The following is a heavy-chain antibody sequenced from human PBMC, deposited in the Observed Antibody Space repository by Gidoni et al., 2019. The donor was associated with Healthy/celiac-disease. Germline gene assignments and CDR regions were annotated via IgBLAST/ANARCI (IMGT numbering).Heavy chain of an antibody. CDR1: GFTFRSDG. D-gene: IGHD6-19*01. CDR3: ARGGWRAVAGVDY. J-gene: IGHJ4*02. V-gene: IGHV3-33*01. CDR2: IWYDGSNK. Sequence: QVQLVESGGGVVQPGRSLRLSCAASGFTFRSDGMHWVRQAPGKGLGWVAVIWYDGSNKYYADSVKGRFTISRDNSKNTLYLQMNSRRAEDMAVYYCARGGWRAVAGVDYWGQGTLVTVSS.